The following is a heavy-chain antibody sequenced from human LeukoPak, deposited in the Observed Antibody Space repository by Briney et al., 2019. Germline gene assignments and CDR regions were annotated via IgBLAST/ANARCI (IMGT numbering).Heavy chain of an antibody. CDR1: GFTFSSYA. J-gene: IGHJ6*02. V-gene: IGHV3-30*04. CDR3: AREDGAARPYYYYGMDV. CDR2: ISYDGSNK. D-gene: IGHD6-6*01. Sequence: GGSLRLSCAASGFTFSSYAMHWVRQAPGKGLEWVAVISYDGSNKYYADSVKGRFTISRDNSKNTLYLQMNSLRAEDTAVYYCAREDGAARPYYYYGMDVWGQGTTVTVSS.